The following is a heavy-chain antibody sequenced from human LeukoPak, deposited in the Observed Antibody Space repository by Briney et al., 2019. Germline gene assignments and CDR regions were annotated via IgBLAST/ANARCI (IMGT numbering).Heavy chain of an antibody. D-gene: IGHD3-22*01. CDR2: INTDGSST. V-gene: IGHV3-74*01. CDR1: GFTFSSYW. CDR3: ARGYYDSSGYYYFDY. Sequence: GGSLRLSCAASGFTFSSYWMHWVRQAPGKGLVWVSRINTDGSSTSYADSVKGRFTISRDNAKNTLYLQMNSLRAEDTAVYYRARGYYDSSGYYYFDYWGQGTLVTVSS. J-gene: IGHJ4*02.